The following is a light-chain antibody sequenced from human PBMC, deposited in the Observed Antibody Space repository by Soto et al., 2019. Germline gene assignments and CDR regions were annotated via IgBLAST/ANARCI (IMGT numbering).Light chain of an antibody. Sequence: EFVLTQSPGTLSLSPVQRPTLSCRGARRVSSSYLAWYQQKPGQAPRLLIYGASSRATGIPARFSGSGSGTDFTLTISSLEPEDFAVYYCQQYGSSPETFGQGTKVDIK. CDR2: GAS. CDR3: QQYGSSPET. CDR1: RRVSSSY. V-gene: IGKV3-20*01. J-gene: IGKJ1*01.